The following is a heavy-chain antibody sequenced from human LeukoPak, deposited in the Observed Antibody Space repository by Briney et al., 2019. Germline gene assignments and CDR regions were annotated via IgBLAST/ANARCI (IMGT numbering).Heavy chain of an antibody. D-gene: IGHD3-22*01. CDR2: ISYDGSNK. Sequence: GRSLRLSCAASGFTFSSYAMHWVRQAPGRGLEWVAVISYDGSNKYYADSVKGRFTISRDNPKNTLYLQMNSLRAEDTAVYYCARPEENYYDSSGYLTPAYWGQGTLVTVSS. CDR3: ARPEENYYDSSGYLTPAY. CDR1: GFTFSSYA. V-gene: IGHV3-30*04. J-gene: IGHJ4*02.